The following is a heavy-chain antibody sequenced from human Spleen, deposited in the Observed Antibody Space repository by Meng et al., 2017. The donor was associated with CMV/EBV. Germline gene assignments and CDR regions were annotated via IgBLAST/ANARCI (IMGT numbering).Heavy chain of an antibody. Sequence: SETLSLTCTVSGGSISSYYWSWIRQPPGKGLVWIGDIYCSGSTNYNPSLKSRVTISVDTTKNQFSLKLSTVTAADTAVYYCARVSVGATHVDYWGQGTLVTVSS. D-gene: IGHD1-26*01. J-gene: IGHJ4*02. CDR1: GGSISSYY. V-gene: IGHV4-59*01. CDR2: IYCSGST. CDR3: ARVSVGATHVDY.